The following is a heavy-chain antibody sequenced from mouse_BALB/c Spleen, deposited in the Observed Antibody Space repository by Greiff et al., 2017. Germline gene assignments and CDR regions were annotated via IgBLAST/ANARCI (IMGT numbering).Heavy chain of an antibody. V-gene: IGHV3-2*02. CDR1: GYSITSDYA. D-gene: IGHD4-1*01. Sequence: EVKLMESGPGLVKPSQSLSLTCTVTGYSITSDYAWNWIRQFPGNKLEWMGYISYSGSTSYNPSLKSRISITRDTSKNQFFLQLNSVTTEDTATYYCARTGSGLGLGWFAYWGQGTLVTVSA. CDR2: ISYSGST. J-gene: IGHJ3*01. CDR3: ARTGSGLGLGWFAY.